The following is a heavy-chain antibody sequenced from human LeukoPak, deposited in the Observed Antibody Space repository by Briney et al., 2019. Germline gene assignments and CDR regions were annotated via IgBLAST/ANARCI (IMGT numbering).Heavy chain of an antibody. J-gene: IGHJ4*02. Sequence: PGRCLRLSCAAAGLTFSSHAMSWVRQPPGKGLEWASAISGSGGSTYYADSVKGRFTISRDNSKNTLYLQMNSLRAEDTAVYYCAKGGYFDWYLDYWGQGTLVTVSS. CDR2: ISGSGGST. D-gene: IGHD3-9*01. CDR3: AKGGYFDWYLDY. V-gene: IGHV3-23*01. CDR1: GLTFSSHA.